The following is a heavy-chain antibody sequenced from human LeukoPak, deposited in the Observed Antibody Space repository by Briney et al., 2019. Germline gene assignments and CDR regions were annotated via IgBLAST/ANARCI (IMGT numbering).Heavy chain of an antibody. D-gene: IGHD2/OR15-2a*01. CDR1: GFTFSSYD. CDR3: ARGQVIQYYFDY. CDR2: IWYDGSNK. V-gene: IGHV3-33*01. Sequence: GGSLRLSCAASGFTFSSYDMHWVRQAPGKGLEWVAVIWYDGSNKYYADSVKGRFTISRDNSKNTLYLQMNSLRAEDTAVYYCARGQVIQYYFDYWGQGTLVTVSS. J-gene: IGHJ4*02.